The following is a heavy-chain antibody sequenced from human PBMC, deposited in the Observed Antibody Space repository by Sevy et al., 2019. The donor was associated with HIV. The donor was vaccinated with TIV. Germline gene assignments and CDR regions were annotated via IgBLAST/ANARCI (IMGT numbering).Heavy chain of an antibody. CDR1: GHTFSNYA. J-gene: IGHJ4*02. CDR2: IIPMFGAQ. V-gene: IGHV1-69*13. D-gene: IGHD6-13*01. CDR3: ARDTLYSTNWAFDY. Sequence: SVKVSCKASGHTFSNYAISWVRQAPGQGLEWMGGIIPMFGAQNYAQKFQGRVTITADESTSTAYMQLSSLRSEDTAVYYCARDTLYSTNWAFDYWGQGTLVTVSS.